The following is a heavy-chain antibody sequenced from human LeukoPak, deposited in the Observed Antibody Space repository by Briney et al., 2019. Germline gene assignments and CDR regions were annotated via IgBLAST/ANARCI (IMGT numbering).Heavy chain of an antibody. J-gene: IGHJ4*02. CDR3: ARVGNWNYDY. D-gene: IGHD1-7*01. V-gene: IGHV3-21*01. CDR2: ISSSSYI. Sequence: GGSLRLSCAASGFTFSSYGMNWVRQAPGKGLEWVSSISSSSYIYYADSVKGRFTISRDNAKNSLYLQMNSLRAEDTAVYYCARVGNWNYDYWGQGTLVTVSS. CDR1: GFTFSSYG.